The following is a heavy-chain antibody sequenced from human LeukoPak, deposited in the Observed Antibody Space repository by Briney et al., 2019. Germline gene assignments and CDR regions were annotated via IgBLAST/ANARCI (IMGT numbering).Heavy chain of an antibody. CDR3: ARDNRVVAGWDGDAFDI. D-gene: IGHD6-19*01. CDR1: GFTFSGYS. J-gene: IGHJ3*02. V-gene: IGHV3-21*01. Sequence: GGSLRLSCAASGFTFSGYSMNWVRQAPGKGLEWVSSISSSSSYIYYADSVKGRFTISRDNAKNSLYLQMNSLRAEDTAVYYCARDNRVVAGWDGDAFDIWGQGTMVTVSS. CDR2: ISSSSSYI.